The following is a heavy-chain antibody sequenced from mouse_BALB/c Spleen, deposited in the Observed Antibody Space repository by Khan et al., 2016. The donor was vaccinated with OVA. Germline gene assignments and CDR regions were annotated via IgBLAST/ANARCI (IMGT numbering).Heavy chain of an antibody. CDR3: ARHICYGSRLRYAWGY. D-gene: IGHD1-1*01. V-gene: IGHV5-6*01. Sequence: EVQLQESGGDSVKPGGSLKLSCAASGFTFSSYGMSWVRQTPDKRLEWVATISSGGHYTYYPDNVKGRFTISRDNAKKILYLQMNSLKSEDTVMYYCARHICYGSRLRYAWGYWGQGTSVTVSS. CDR2: ISSGGHYT. J-gene: IGHJ4*01. CDR1: GFTFSSYG.